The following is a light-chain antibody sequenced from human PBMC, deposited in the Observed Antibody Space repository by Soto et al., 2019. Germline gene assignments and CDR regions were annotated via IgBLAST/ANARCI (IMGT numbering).Light chain of an antibody. CDR2: VAS. J-gene: IGKJ1*01. CDR1: QDIRNY. CDR3: QKYSSAPRT. V-gene: IGKV1-27*01. Sequence: DIQMTQSPSSLSASVGDRVTIACRASQDIRNYLAWYQQKPGKVPKLLIYVASTLQLGVPSRFSGSGSGTDFTITISSLQPEDVATYYCQKYSSAPRTFGQGTKVEIK.